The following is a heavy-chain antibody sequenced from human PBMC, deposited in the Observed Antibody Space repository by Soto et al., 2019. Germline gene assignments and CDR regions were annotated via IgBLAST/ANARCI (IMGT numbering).Heavy chain of an antibody. J-gene: IGHJ4*02. CDR1: GYTFTSDH. V-gene: IGHV1-18*01. CDR2: ISAYNTNT. Sequence: QVQLVQSGAEVKKPGASVKVSCKTSGYTFTSDHISWVRQAPGLGLEWMGWISAYNTNTNYAQKFQGRVTMTTDTLTSTASMELRSPRSDDTAVYYCARDTPPTDYWGQGTLVTVSS. CDR3: ARDTPPTDY.